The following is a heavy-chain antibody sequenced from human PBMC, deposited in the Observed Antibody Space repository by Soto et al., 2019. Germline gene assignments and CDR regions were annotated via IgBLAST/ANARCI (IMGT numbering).Heavy chain of an antibody. CDR2: ISAYNGNT. D-gene: IGHD4-4*01. J-gene: IGHJ5*02. CDR1: CYTFTSYG. V-gene: IGHV1-18*01. Sequence: ASVKVSCNASCYTFTSYGISWVRRSPGQGLEWMGFISAYNGNTNYAQKLQGRVTMTTDTSTSTAYMELRSLRSDDTAVYYCARYTVTRYSWFDPWGQGTLVTVSS. CDR3: ARYTVTRYSWFDP.